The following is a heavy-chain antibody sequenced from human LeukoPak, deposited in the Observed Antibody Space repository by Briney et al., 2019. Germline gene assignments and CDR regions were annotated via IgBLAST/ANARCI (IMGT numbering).Heavy chain of an antibody. V-gene: IGHV3-7*01. CDR3: ATYINWVAGDV. CDR2: IHHEGGDI. J-gene: IGHJ6*02. D-gene: IGHD1-1*01. Sequence: GGSLRLSCAASGFAFSNSWMSWVRQAPGKGLEWVANIHHEGGDIHYVDSVKGRFTISRDNAKDSLYLQMNSLRAEDTAVYYCATYINWVAGDVWGQGTTVTVSS. CDR1: GFAFSNSW.